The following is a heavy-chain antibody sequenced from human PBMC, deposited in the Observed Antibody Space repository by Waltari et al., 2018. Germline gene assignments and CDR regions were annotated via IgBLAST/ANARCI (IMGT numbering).Heavy chain of an antibody. CDR1: GGSVSGYY. V-gene: IGHV4-34*02. J-gene: IGHJ1*01. Sequence: QVQLQQWGAGLLKPSETLSLTCGLYGGSVSGYYWSWIRQPPGKGLEWLGEINQMGGVEYNPSLRGRATMAVDTSKNQVYLEVTSVTAADTANYYCARYTSSWSKYIQYWGRGSLVTVSS. CDR3: ARYTSSWSKYIQY. D-gene: IGHD6-19*01. CDR2: INQMGGV.